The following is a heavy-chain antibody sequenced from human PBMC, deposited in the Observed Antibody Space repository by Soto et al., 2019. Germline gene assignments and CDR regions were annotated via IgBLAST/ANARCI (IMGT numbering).Heavy chain of an antibody. V-gene: IGHV3-21*01. Sequence: EVQLVESGGGLVKPGGSLRLSCAASGFTFSSYSMNWVRQAPGKGLEWVSSISSSSSYIYYADSVKGRFTISRDNAKNSLYLQMNSLTAEETAVYYCERETGYSYGAFDYWGQGTLVTVSS. J-gene: IGHJ4*02. D-gene: IGHD5-18*01. CDR1: GFTFSSYS. CDR3: ERETGYSYGAFDY. CDR2: ISSSSSYI.